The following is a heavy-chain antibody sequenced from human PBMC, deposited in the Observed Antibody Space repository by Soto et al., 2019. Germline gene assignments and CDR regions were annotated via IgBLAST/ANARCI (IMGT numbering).Heavy chain of an antibody. CDR1: AFSLSTGGVG. J-gene: IGHJ6*02. Sequence: SGPTLVNPTQTLTLTCTLSAFSLSTGGVGVGWIRQPPGKALEWLALIYWVDDKRYSPSLRSRLTITKDTSKNQVVLTMTNMDPVDTATYYCIQSRCGGDCLQSYASYYYYGMDVWGQGTTVTVSS. D-gene: IGHD2-21*02. CDR2: IYWVDDK. V-gene: IGHV2-5*02. CDR3: IQSRCGGDCLQSYASYYYYGMDV.